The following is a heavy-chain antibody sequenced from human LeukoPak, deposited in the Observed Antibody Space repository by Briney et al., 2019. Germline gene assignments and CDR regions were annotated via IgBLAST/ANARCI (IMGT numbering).Heavy chain of an antibody. J-gene: IGHJ4*02. D-gene: IGHD2-15*01. CDR3: ARGQYSPDY. Sequence: GRSLRLSCAASGFTFDNYAMHWVRQAPGKGLEWVSGITWNSGNRGYADSVKGRFTIYRDNAKNSLYLQMNSLRAEDTAVYYCARGQYSPDYWGQGTVVTVSS. CDR1: GFTFDNYA. CDR2: ITWNSGNR. V-gene: IGHV3-9*01.